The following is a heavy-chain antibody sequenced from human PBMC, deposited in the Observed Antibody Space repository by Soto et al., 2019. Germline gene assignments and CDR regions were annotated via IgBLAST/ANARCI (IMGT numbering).Heavy chain of an antibody. V-gene: IGHV3-73*01. D-gene: IGHD2-15*01. CDR1: GFTFSGSA. CDR2: IRSKANSYAT. CDR3: TRQARYCSGGSCYYYYYYMDV. Sequence: EVQLVESGGGLVQPGGSLKLSCAASGFTFSGSAMHWVRQASGKGLEWVGRIRSKANSYATAYAASVKGSFTISRDDSKNTAYLQMNSLKTEDTAVYYCTRQARYCSGGSCYYYYYYMDVWGKGTTVTVSS. J-gene: IGHJ6*03.